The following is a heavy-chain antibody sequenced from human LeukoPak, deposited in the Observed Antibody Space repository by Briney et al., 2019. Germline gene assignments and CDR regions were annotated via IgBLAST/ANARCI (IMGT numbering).Heavy chain of an antibody. J-gene: IGHJ5*02. CDR3: ARDLGAARFLEWLGVDNWFDP. D-gene: IGHD3-3*01. Sequence: ASVKVSCKASGGTFSSYAISWVRQAPGQGLEWTGGIIPIFGTANYAQKFQGRVTITADESTSTAYMELSSLRSEDTAVYYCARDLGAARFLEWLGVDNWFDPWGQGTLVTVSS. CDR1: GGTFSSYA. V-gene: IGHV1-69*13. CDR2: IIPIFGTA.